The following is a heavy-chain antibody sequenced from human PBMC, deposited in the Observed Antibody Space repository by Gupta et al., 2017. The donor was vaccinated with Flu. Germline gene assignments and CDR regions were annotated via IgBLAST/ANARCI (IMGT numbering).Heavy chain of an antibody. CDR1: GGPISTYY. J-gene: IGHJ2*01. Sequence: QVQLQESGPGLVKSSETLSLTCTVSGGPISTYYWTWFRQPPGKGLEWIGYIYYNGTTNYNPSLKSRVTISVAMSKNQFSLRLTSVTAADAAMYYCARCLSYSSSAYWYFDLWGRGTLVTVSS. D-gene: IGHD6-6*01. CDR2: IYYNGTT. V-gene: IGHV4-59*01. CDR3: ARCLSYSSSAYWYFDL.